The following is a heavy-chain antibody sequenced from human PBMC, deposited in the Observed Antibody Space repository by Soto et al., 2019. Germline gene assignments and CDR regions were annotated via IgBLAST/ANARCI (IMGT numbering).Heavy chain of an antibody. CDR3: ARVTRTCSGGSCYSMADAFDI. Sequence: GGSLRLSCAASGFTFSDYYMSGIRQAPGKGLEWVSYISSSGSTIYYADSVKGRFTISRDNAKNSLYLQMNSLRAEDTAVYYCARVTRTCSGGSCYSMADAFDIWGQGTMVTVSS. J-gene: IGHJ3*02. V-gene: IGHV3-11*01. CDR1: GFTFSDYY. CDR2: ISSSGSTI. D-gene: IGHD2-15*01.